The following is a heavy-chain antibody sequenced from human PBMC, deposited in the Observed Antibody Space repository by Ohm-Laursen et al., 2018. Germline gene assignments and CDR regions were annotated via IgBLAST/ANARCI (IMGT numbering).Heavy chain of an antibody. J-gene: IGHJ4*02. Sequence: SLRLSCAASGFTVSSNYMSWVRQAPGKGLEWVSVIYSGGSTYYADSVKGRFTISRDNSKNTLYLQMNSLRAEDTAVYYCARHDSSGYYRDYWGQGTLVTVSS. CDR2: IYSGGST. D-gene: IGHD3-22*01. CDR3: ARHDSSGYYRDY. CDR1: GFTVSSNY. V-gene: IGHV3-53*01.